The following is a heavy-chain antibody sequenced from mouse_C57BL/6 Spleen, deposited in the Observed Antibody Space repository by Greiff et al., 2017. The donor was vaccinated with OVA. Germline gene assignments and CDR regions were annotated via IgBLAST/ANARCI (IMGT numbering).Heavy chain of an antibody. Sequence: QVQLQQPGAELVRPGSSVKLSCKASGYTFTSYWMDWVKQRPGQGLEWIGNIYPSDSETHYNQKFKDKATLTVDKSSSTAYVQLSSLTSEDSAVYYCARFITTVVPYYAMDYWGQGTSVTVSS. V-gene: IGHV1-61*01. CDR1: GYTFTSYW. CDR3: ARFITTVVPYYAMDY. J-gene: IGHJ4*01. D-gene: IGHD1-1*01. CDR2: IYPSDSET.